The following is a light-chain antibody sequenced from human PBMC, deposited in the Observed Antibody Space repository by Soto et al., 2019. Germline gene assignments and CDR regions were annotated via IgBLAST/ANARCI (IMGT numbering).Light chain of an antibody. CDR3: CSYAGSYTLSV. Sequence: QSALTQPRSVSGSPGQSVTISCTGTSSDVGGYNYVSWYQQHPGKAPKLMIYDVSKRPSGVPDRFSGSKSGNTASLTISGLQAEDDADYYCCSYAGSYTLSVFGTGTKVTAL. V-gene: IGLV2-11*01. CDR1: SSDVGGYNY. J-gene: IGLJ1*01. CDR2: DVS.